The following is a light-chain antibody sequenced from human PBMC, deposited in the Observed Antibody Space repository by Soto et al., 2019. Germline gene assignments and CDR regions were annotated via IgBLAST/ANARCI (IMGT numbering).Light chain of an antibody. CDR2: GAS. V-gene: IGKV3-20*01. CDR3: QQHATSPLT. Sequence: DIVLTQSPGTLSLSPGDRAALSCGASQSISNNFLAWYQQKPGQAPRLLISGASSRATGIPDRFSGSGSGTDFTLTITRVEPEDFAVYYCQQHATSPLTFGGGTKVEIK. CDR1: QSISNNF. J-gene: IGKJ4*01.